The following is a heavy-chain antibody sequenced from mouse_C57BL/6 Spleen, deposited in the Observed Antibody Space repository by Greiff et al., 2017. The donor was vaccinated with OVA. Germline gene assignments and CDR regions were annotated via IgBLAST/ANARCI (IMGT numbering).Heavy chain of an antibody. CDR2: ISSGSSTI. D-gene: IGHD1-1*01. V-gene: IGHV5-17*01. Sequence: EVKLMESGGGLVKPGGSLKLSCAASGFTFSDYGMHWVRQAPEKGLEWVAYISSGSSTIYYADTVKGRFTISRDNAKNTLFLQMTSLRSEDTAMYYCARILITTVVATGAMDYWGQGTSVTVSS. J-gene: IGHJ4*01. CDR3: ARILITTVVATGAMDY. CDR1: GFTFSDYG.